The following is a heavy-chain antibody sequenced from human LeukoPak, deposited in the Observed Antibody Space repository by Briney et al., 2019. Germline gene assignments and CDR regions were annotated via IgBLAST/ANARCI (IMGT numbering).Heavy chain of an antibody. CDR1: GFTFTSYG. D-gene: IGHD2-2*02. V-gene: IGHV3-33*01. J-gene: IGHJ4*02. Sequence: GRSRRLSCAASGFTFTSYGMHWVRQAPGKGLGWVAVIWDDGSNKNYAHSVKGRFTISRDNSENTLYLQMNSLRAEDTAVYYCATGEPAAISGFDYWGQGTLVTVSS. CDR2: IWDDGSNK. CDR3: ATGEPAAISGFDY.